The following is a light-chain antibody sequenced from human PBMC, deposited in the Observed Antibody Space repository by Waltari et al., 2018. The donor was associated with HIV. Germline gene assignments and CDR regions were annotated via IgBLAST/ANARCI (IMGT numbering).Light chain of an antibody. CDR2: EVS. CDR3: SSFITTTTHVV. Sequence: QSALTQPASVSGSLGQSVTISCTGANSDIGGYNYVSWYQQHPGKAPNRIFHEVSNRPAGVSDRFSGSKSGNTASLTISGLQAEDESDYYCSSFITTTTHVVFGGGTRLTVL. CDR1: NSDIGGYNY. J-gene: IGLJ2*01. V-gene: IGLV2-14*01.